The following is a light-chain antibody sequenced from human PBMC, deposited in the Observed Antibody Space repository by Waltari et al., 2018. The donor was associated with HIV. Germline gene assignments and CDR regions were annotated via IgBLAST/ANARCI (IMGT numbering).Light chain of an antibody. Sequence: QSVMTQPPSASGTPGQRVNISCSGSSANIESNTANWYQQFPGTAPKLLIYSNNQRPSGVPDRFSGSNSCTSASLAISGLQSEDEADYYCAAWDDSLNAWVFGGGTKLAVL. CDR1: SANIESNT. V-gene: IGLV1-44*01. CDR3: AAWDDSLNAWV. CDR2: SNN. J-gene: IGLJ3*02.